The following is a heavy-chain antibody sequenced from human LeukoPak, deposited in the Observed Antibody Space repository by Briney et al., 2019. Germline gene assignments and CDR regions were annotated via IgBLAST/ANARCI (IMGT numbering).Heavy chain of an antibody. CDR3: ARGYCSSTSCRATHFDY. J-gene: IGHJ4*02. CDR1: GGSIGSGGYY. CDR2: IYYSGST. V-gene: IGHV4-31*03. D-gene: IGHD2-2*01. Sequence: PSQTLSLTCTVSGGSIGSGGYYWSWILQHPGKGLEWIGYIYYSGSTYYNPSLKSRVTISVDTSKNQFSLKLSSVTAADTAVYYCARGYCSSTSCRATHFDYWGQGTLVTVSS.